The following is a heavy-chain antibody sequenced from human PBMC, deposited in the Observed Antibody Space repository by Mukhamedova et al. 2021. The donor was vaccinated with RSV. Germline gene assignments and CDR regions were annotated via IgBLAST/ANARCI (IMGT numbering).Heavy chain of an antibody. Sequence: VSYISASGATEYYADSVKGRFTISRDNAMNSLYLQMNSLRAEDTAVYYCARRTTDFTNWFDPWGQGSVVTVSS. V-gene: IGHV3-11*04. CDR3: ARRTTDFTNWFDP. CDR2: ISASGATE. D-gene: IGHD2/OR15-2a*01. J-gene: IGHJ5*02.